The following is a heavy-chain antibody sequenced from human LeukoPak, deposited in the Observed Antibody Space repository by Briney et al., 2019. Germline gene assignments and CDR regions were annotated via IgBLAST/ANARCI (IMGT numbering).Heavy chain of an antibody. V-gene: IGHV4-30-2*01. D-gene: IGHD3-22*01. J-gene: IGHJ4*02. CDR2: IYHSGST. CDR1: GGSISSGGYS. Sequence: SQTLSLTCTVSGGSISSGGYSWSWIRQPPGKGLEWIGYIYHSGSTYYNPSLKSRVTISVDRSKNQFSLKLSSVTAADTAVYYCAREGDSSGNLDYWGQGTLVTVSS. CDR3: AREGDSSGNLDY.